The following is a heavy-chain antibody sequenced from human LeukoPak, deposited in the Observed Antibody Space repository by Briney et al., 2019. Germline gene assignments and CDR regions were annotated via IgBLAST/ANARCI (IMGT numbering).Heavy chain of an antibody. CDR3: ARDRDGGYDSLYYYYYMDV. CDR1: GFTLSNYW. J-gene: IGHJ6*03. D-gene: IGHD5-12*01. Sequence: PGGSLRLSCAASGFTLSNYWMSWVRQAPGRGLEWVANIKQDGSEKNYVDSVKGRFTISRDNAKNPLFLQMDGLTAEDTAVYYCARDRDGGYDSLYYYYYMDVWGKGTTVTVSS. CDR2: IKQDGSEK. V-gene: IGHV3-7*01.